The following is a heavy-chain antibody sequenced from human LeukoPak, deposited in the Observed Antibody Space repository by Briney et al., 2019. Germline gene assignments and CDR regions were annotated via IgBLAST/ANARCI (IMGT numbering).Heavy chain of an antibody. V-gene: IGHV3-48*04. CDR1: GFTFSSYS. D-gene: IGHD1-1*01. Sequence: GGSLRLSCAASGFTFSSYSMNWVRQAPGKGLEWVSYISSSSSTIYYADSVQGRFTIPRDNAKNSLYLQMNSLRAEDTAVYYCAKNWNQLVDWFDPWGQGTLVTVSS. CDR2: ISSSSSTI. J-gene: IGHJ5*02. CDR3: AKNWNQLVDWFDP.